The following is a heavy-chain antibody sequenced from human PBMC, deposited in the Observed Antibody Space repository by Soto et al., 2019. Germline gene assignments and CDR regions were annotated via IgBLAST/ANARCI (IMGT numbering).Heavy chain of an antibody. V-gene: IGHV3-23*01. CDR3: AKDQKD. J-gene: IGHJ4*02. Sequence: EVQLLESGGGLVQPGGSLRLSCAASGFTFSSYAMTWVRQAPGKGLEWVSGISGVGGTTYYADSVKGRFAISRDNSKNTLFLQMNSLRAEDTALYYCAKDQKDWGQGTLVTVSS. CDR1: GFTFSSYA. CDR2: ISGVGGTT.